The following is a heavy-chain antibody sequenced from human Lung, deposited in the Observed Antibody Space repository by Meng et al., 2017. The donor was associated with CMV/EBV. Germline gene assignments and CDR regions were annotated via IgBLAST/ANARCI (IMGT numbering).Heavy chain of an antibody. J-gene: IGHJ4*02. V-gene: IGHV4-39*07. CDR1: GGSISSSSYY. CDR3: AREGGASWFDY. D-gene: IGHD3-16*01. Sequence: SETXSLXXTVSGGSISSSSYYWGWIRQPPGKGLEWIGSIYYNGNTYYNPSLKSRITISIDTSKNEFSLKVNSVTAADTAVYYCAREGGASWFDYWGQGTLVXVS. CDR2: IYYNGNT.